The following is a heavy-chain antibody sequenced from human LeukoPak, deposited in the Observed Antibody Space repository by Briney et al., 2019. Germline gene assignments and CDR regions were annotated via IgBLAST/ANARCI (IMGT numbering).Heavy chain of an antibody. V-gene: IGHV3-7*01. CDR3: ARDSPYDFWSGYYTGFDY. CDR2: IKQDGSEK. Sequence: GGSLRLSCAASGFTFSSYWMSWVRQAPGKGLEWVANIKQDGSEKYYVDSVKGRFTISRDNAKNSLYLQMNSPRAEDTAVYYCARDSPYDFWSGYYTGFDYWGQGTLVTVSS. D-gene: IGHD3-3*01. J-gene: IGHJ4*02. CDR1: GFTFSSYW.